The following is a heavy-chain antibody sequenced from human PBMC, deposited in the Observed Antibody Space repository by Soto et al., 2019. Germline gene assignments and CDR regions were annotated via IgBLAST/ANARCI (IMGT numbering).Heavy chain of an antibody. D-gene: IGHD3-10*01. CDR3: ARGSAGHYNSGTLLD. CDR2: ISDDGINE. CDR1: GFTFSNYA. Sequence: QVQVVESGGGVVQPGRSLRLSCAASGFTFSNYAMHWVRQAPGKGLEWVAVISDDGINEYYADSVKGRFTISRDNSKNTLYLQMNSLRGDYTAVYYCARGSAGHYNSGTLLDWGQGTLVTVSS. V-gene: IGHV3-30-3*01. J-gene: IGHJ4*02.